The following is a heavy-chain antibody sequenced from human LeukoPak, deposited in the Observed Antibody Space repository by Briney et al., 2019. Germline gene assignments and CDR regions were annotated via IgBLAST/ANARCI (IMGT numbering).Heavy chain of an antibody. CDR1: GFTLSSYA. V-gene: IGHV3-23*01. CDR2: MSGSGGTT. Sequence: GGSLRLSCAASGFTLSSYAMTWVRQAPGKGLEWVSAMSGSGGTTYYADSVKGRFTISRDNSKNTLYLQMNSLRAEDTAVYYCAKGLINDWSALDYWGQGTLVTVSS. CDR3: AKGLINDWSALDY. D-gene: IGHD3-9*01. J-gene: IGHJ4*02.